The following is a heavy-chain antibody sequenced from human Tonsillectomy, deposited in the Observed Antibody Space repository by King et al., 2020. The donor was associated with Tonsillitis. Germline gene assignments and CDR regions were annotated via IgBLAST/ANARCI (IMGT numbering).Heavy chain of an antibody. CDR1: GYTFSSYG. V-gene: IGHV1-18*03. CDR2: ISDYNGKT. J-gene: IGHJ5*02. Sequence: QLVQSGAEVKKPGASVKVSCKASGYTFSSYGISWVRQAPGQGLEWMGWISDYNGKTKYAQKFQGRVTMTTDTSTSTAYMELRSLRSDDMAVYSCARVGRVSSGHNWFDPWGQGTLVTVSS. CDR3: ARVGRVSSGHNWFDP. D-gene: IGHD6-19*01.